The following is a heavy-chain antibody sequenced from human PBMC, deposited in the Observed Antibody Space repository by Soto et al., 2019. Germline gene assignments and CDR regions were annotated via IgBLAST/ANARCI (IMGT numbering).Heavy chain of an antibody. V-gene: IGHV3-11*03. CDR2: ISSGSTYT. CDR3: ASGKRYCSVDNCNHLVDP. J-gene: IGHJ5*02. Sequence: GRSMRLPWAAAGGNGNNYDSRCISQDTGKGPEWVSYISSGSTYTNYAESVKGRFTISRDNAKNSLFLQMNSLRVEDTAFYYCASGKRYCSVDNCNHLVDPCVQGNLFPVSS. CDR1: GGNGNNYD. D-gene: IGHD2-15*01.